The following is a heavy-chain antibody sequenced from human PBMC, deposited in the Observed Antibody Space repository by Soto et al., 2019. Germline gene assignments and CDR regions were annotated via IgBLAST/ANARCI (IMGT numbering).Heavy chain of an antibody. Sequence: QVQLVQSGAEVKKPGSSVKVSCKASGDTFDIYGFNWVRQAPGQGLEWMGVIIPIFETPDYAEKFQGRLSITADKATSTAYMELGSLTSEATAVYYCARVGIHFYDSSGHAFDSWGQGTLISVTS. J-gene: IGHJ4*02. CDR1: GDTFDIYG. CDR2: IIPIFETP. V-gene: IGHV1-69*06. CDR3: ARVGIHFYDSSGHAFDS. D-gene: IGHD3-22*01.